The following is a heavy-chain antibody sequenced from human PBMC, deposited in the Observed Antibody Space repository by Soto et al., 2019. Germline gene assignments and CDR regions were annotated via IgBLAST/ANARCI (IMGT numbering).Heavy chain of an antibody. CDR1: GFSLSTSGVG. D-gene: IGHD4-4*01. CDR3: ARHETTVTTLDY. CDR2: IYWDDDK. J-gene: IGHJ4*02. Sequence: SGPTLVNPTQTLTLTCTFSGFSLSTSGVGVGWIRQPPGKALEWLALIYWDDDKRYSPSLKSRLTITKDTSKNQVVLTVTNMDPVDTATYYCARHETTVTTLDYWGQGTLVTVSS. V-gene: IGHV2-5*02.